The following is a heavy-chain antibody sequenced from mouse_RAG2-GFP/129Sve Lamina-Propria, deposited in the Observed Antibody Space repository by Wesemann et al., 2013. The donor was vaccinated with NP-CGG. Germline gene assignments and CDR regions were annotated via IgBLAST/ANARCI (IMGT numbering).Heavy chain of an antibody. V-gene: IGHV1-64*01. D-gene: IGHD1-1*01. CDR3: AREGILRSFRYFDY. Sequence: QVQLQQPGAELVKPGASVKLSCKASGYTFTSYWMHWVKQRPGQGLEWIGMIHPNSGSTNYNEKFKSKATLTVDKSSSTAYMQLSSLTSEDSAVYYCAREGILRSFRYFDYWGQGTTLTVSS. J-gene: IGHJ2*01. CDR2: IHPNSGST. CDR1: GYTFTSYW.